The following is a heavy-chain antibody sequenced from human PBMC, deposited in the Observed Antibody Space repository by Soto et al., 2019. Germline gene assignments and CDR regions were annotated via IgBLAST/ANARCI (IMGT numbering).Heavy chain of an antibody. V-gene: IGHV4-30-2*01. Sequence: QLQLQESGSGLVKPSQTLSLTCAVSGGSISSGGYSWSWIRQPPGKVLEWIGYIYHSGSTYYNPSLKSRVTISVDRSKNQFSLKLSSVTAADTAVYYCARTTVTTHWYFDLWGRGTLVTVSS. CDR3: ARTTVTTHWYFDL. CDR1: GGSISSGGYS. CDR2: IYHSGST. J-gene: IGHJ2*01. D-gene: IGHD4-17*01.